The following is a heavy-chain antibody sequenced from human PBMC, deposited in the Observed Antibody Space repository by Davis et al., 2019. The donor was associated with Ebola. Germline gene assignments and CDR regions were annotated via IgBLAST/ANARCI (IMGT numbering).Heavy chain of an antibody. CDR1: GFIFRSYV. V-gene: IGHV3-23*01. CDR2: LGTSADT. Sequence: GGSLRLSCAASGFIFRSYVMSWVRQAPGKGLEWVSTLGTSADTYYADSVKGRFTISRDNSKNTLLLQMNSLRVEDTAIYYCAKDTSSVWFDVWGQGTMVTVSS. D-gene: IGHD6-19*01. CDR3: AKDTSSVWFDV. J-gene: IGHJ3*01.